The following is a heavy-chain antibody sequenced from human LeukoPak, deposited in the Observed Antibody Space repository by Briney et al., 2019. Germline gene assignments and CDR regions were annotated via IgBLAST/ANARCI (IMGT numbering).Heavy chain of an antibody. D-gene: IGHD3-22*01. CDR2: IKQDGSEK. CDR1: GFTFSSYW. CDR3: ARGGPGPWGYYDSSGYLV. V-gene: IGHV3-7*01. J-gene: IGHJ4*02. Sequence: PGGSLRLSCAASGFTFSSYWMSWVRQAPGKGLEWVANIKQDGSEKYYVDSVKGRFTISRDNAENSLYLQMNSLRAEDTAVYYCARGGPGPWGYYDSSGYLVWGQGTLVTVSS.